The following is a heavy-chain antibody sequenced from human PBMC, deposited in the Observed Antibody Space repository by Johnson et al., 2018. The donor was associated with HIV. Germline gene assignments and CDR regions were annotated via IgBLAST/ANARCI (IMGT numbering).Heavy chain of an antibody. D-gene: IGHD3-10*01. CDR3: AREGKDAFDI. CDR1: GFTFSSYW. V-gene: IGHV3-66*01. Sequence: VQLVESGGGVVQPGGSLRLSCAASGFTFSSYWMSWVRQAPGKGLEWVSVIYTDDSIYYADSVKGRFTISRDNSKNTLYLQMNSLRAEDTAVYYCAREGKDAFDIWGQGTMVTVSS. J-gene: IGHJ3*02. CDR2: IYTDDSI.